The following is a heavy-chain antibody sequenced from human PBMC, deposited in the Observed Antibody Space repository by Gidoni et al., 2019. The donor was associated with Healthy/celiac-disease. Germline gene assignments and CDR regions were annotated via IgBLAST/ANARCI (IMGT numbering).Heavy chain of an antibody. CDR1: GFTFSSYA. J-gene: IGHJ6*04. V-gene: IGHV3-30-3*01. Sequence: QVQLVESGGGVVQPGRSLRLSCAASGFTFSSYAMHWVRQAPGKGLEWVAVISYDGSNKYYADSVKGRFTISRDNSKNTLYLQMNSLRAEDTAVYYCARDHVLLWFGLPDVWGKGTTVTVSS. D-gene: IGHD3-10*01. CDR2: ISYDGSNK. CDR3: ARDHVLLWFGLPDV.